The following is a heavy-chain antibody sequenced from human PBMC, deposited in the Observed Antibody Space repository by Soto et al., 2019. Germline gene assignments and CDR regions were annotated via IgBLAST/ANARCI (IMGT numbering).Heavy chain of an antibody. Sequence: ASVKVSCKASGYTFSGYHMHWVRQAPGQGLEWMGWINVYNGETNIAQKFQGRVAMTRDTSITTAYVELSRLRFDDTAVSFCAREGATRRPSRPAIGWLESWGQGTLVTVSS. CDR2: INVYNGET. CDR1: GYTFSGYH. D-gene: IGHD2-2*02. J-gene: IGHJ5*01. V-gene: IGHV1-2*02. CDR3: AREGATRRPSRPAIGWLES.